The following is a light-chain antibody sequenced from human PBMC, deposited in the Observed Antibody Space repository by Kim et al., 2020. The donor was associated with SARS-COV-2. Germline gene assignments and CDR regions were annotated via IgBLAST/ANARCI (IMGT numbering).Light chain of an antibody. V-gene: IGKV3-15*01. J-gene: IGKJ1*01. CDR3: QHYTSWPLA. CDR1: QSVRND. CDR2: SAS. Sequence: GSPGDRATPSCRASQSVRNDLAWYQQKLGQAPRLLIYSASTRATDIPARFSGSGSGTEFTLTISSLQSEDFAVYYCQHYTSWPLAFGQGTKVDIK.